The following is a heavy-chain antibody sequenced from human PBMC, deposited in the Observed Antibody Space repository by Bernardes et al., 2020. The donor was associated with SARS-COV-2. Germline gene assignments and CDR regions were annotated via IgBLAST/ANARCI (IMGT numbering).Heavy chain of an antibody. V-gene: IGHV4-59*11. Sequence: SETLSLTCTVSGGSISSHYWSWIRQPPGKGLEWIGYIYYSGSTNYNPSLKSRVTISGDTAKNQFSLKLSFVTAADTAIYYCARGGSGGWVEYYFDYWGQGTLVTVSS. CDR3: ARGGSGGWVEYYFDY. CDR1: GGSISSHY. CDR2: IYYSGST. D-gene: IGHD6-19*01. J-gene: IGHJ4*02.